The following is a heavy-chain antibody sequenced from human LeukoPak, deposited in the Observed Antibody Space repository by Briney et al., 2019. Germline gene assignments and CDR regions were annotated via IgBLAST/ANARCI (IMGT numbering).Heavy chain of an antibody. CDR1: GGSFSDFY. CDR3: AREGVRAAAGSFDP. D-gene: IGHD6-13*01. Sequence: SETLSLTCAVYGGSFSDFYWSWIRQPPGKGLEWIGEINHSGSTNYNPSLKSRVTISVDTSKNQFSLKLSSVTAADTAVYYCAREGVRAAAGSFDPWGQGTLVTVSS. V-gene: IGHV4-34*01. CDR2: INHSGST. J-gene: IGHJ5*02.